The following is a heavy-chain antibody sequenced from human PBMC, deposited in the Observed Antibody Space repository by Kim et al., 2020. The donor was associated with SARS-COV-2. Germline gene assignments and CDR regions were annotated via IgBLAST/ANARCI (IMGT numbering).Heavy chain of an antibody. Sequence: SVKGRFTISRDNSKNTLYLQMNSLRAEDTAVYYCAKFWGRRTGGHDAFDIWGQGTMVTVSS. CDR3: AKFWGRRTGGHDAFDI. V-gene: IGHV3-30*02. D-gene: IGHD3-16*01. J-gene: IGHJ3*02.